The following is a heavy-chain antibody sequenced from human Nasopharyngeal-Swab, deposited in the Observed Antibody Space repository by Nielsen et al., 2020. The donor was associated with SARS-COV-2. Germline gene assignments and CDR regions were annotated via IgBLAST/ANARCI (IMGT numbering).Heavy chain of an antibody. J-gene: IGHJ4*02. Sequence: WVRQAPGQGLEWMGWVNTNTGNPTYAQGFTGRFVFSLDTSVSTAYLQISSLKAEDTAVYYCARGHDTSDYWGQGTLVTVSS. CDR3: ARGHDTSDY. CDR2: VNTNTGNP. D-gene: IGHD3-9*01. V-gene: IGHV7-4-1*02.